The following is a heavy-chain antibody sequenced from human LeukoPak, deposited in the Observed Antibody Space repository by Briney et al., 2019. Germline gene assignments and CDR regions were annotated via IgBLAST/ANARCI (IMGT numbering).Heavy chain of an antibody. Sequence: GGSLRLSCAASGLTFRTYAMSWVRQAPGKGLEWVSSISDSGGYTFYADSVKGRSTISRDNSKNTLYLQMNSLRAEDTAIYYCARDERLLSFLKWGQGTLVTVSS. J-gene: IGHJ4*02. D-gene: IGHD3-3*01. CDR1: GLTFRTYA. CDR2: ISDSGGYT. CDR3: ARDERLLSFLK. V-gene: IGHV3-23*01.